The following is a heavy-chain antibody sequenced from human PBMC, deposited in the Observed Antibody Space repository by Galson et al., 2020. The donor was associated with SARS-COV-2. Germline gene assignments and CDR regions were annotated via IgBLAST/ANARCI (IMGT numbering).Heavy chain of an antibody. D-gene: IGHD3-10*01. CDR1: GGSISSGDYY. V-gene: IGHV4-30-4*01. Sequence: SQTLSLTCTVSGGSISSGDYYWNWIRQPPGKGLEWIGYIFYSGSTYYSPSLKSRVTISVDTSKSQFSLKLTSVTAADTAVYYCSRGGRFGEFLFFYYGMDVWGQGTTVTVSS. CDR2: IFYSGST. CDR3: SRGGRFGEFLFFYYGMDV. J-gene: IGHJ6*02.